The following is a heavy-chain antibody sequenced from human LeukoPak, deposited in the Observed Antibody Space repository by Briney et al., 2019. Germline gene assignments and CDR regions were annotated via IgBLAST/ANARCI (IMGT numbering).Heavy chain of an antibody. CDR2: ISGSGGST. J-gene: IGHJ4*02. D-gene: IGHD6-19*01. CDR1: GFTFSSYA. V-gene: IGHV3-23*01. CDR3: AKDHYGYSSGPVDY. Sequence: GGSLRLSRAASGFTFSSYAMSWVRQAPGKGLEWVSAISGSGGSTYYADSVKGRFTISRDNSKNTLYLQMNSLRVEDTAVYYCAKDHYGYSSGPVDYWAQGTLVTVSS.